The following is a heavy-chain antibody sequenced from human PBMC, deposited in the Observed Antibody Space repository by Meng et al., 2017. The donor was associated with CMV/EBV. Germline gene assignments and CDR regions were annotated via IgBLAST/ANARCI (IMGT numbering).Heavy chain of an antibody. CDR1: GYTFTGYG. D-gene: IGHD3-3*01. Sequence: QVQLVQSGAEGKKPGAYVKVSCKASGYTFTGYGIHWVRQAPGQRLEWMGWINAGDGNRKYSQKFQDRVTITRDTSASTAYMELSSLRSEDTAVYYCARGNGVAHDYWGQGTLVTVSS. CDR3: ARGNGVAHDY. V-gene: IGHV1-3*01. J-gene: IGHJ4*02. CDR2: INAGDGNR.